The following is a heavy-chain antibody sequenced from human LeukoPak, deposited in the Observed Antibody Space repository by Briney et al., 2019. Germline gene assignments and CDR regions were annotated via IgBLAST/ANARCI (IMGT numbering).Heavy chain of an antibody. D-gene: IGHD2-15*01. J-gene: IGHJ6*02. CDR1: GGSFSGYY. V-gene: IGHV4-34*01. CDR3: ARGRGLCSGGSCYFLV. Sequence: TTSETLSLTCAVYGGSFSGYYWSWIRQPPGKGLEWIGEINHSGSTNYNPSLKSRVTISVDTSKNQFSLKLSSVTAADTAVYYCARGRGLCSGGSCYFLVWGQGTTVTVSS. CDR2: INHSGST.